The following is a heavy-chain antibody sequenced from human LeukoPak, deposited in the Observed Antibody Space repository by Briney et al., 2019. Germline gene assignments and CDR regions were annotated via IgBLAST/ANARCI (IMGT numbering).Heavy chain of an antibody. CDR1: GGTFSSYA. CDR3: ARDYYDSSCYYFDY. J-gene: IGHJ4*02. V-gene: IGHV1-69*13. CDR2: IIPIFGTA. D-gene: IGHD3-22*01. Sequence: ASVKVSCKASGGTFSSYAISWVRQAPGQGLEWMGGIIPIFGTANYAQKFRGRVTITADESTSTAYMELSSLRSEDTAVYYCARDYYDSSCYYFDYWCQGNLAPVSS.